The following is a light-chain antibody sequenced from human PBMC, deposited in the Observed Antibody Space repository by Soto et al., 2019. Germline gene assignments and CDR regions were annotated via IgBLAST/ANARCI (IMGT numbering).Light chain of an antibody. J-gene: IGLJ2*01. CDR3: TSWTTSTTII. CDR1: SSDIGAYNF. CDR2: DVN. Sequence: QSALTQPASVSGSPGQSITISCTGTSSDIGAYNFVSWYQQHPGKAPKLMLYDVNIRPSGVSNRFSGSKSGNKASLTISGLQAEDEADYYCTSWTTSTTIIFGGGTKVTVL. V-gene: IGLV2-14*03.